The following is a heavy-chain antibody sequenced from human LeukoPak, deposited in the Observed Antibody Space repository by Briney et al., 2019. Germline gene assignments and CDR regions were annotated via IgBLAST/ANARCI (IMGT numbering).Heavy chain of an antibody. J-gene: IGHJ3*02. CDR1: GYTFTDYY. V-gene: IGHV1-2*02. CDR2: ISPNSGGA. Sequence: GASVKVSCKASGYTFTDYYMHWVRQAPGQGLEWMGWISPNSGGANYAQKFQGRVTMTRDTSISTAYMELSRLRSDDTAVYYCAREGNWNAFDIWGQGTMVTVSS. CDR3: AREGNWNAFDI. D-gene: IGHD1-1*01.